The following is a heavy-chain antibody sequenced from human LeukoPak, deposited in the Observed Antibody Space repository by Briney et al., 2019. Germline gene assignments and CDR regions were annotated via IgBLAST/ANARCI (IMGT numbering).Heavy chain of an antibody. CDR1: GDSFSSNSAA. Sequence: SQTLTLTCAISGDSFSSNSAAWNWIRQSPSRGLEWLGRTYYRSKWYYDYAVAVKSRISINPDTSKNQFSLQLSSVTPEDTAVYYCARDPVGGSTIFDYWGQGTLVTVSS. D-gene: IGHD1-26*01. J-gene: IGHJ4*02. V-gene: IGHV6-1*01. CDR2: TYYRSKWYY. CDR3: ARDPVGGSTIFDY.